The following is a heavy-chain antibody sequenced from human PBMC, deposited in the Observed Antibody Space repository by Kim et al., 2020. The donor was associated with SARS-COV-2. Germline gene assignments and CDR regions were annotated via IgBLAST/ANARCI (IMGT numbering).Heavy chain of an antibody. CDR2: ISWNSGSI. CDR3: ARDPSTVTMFNWFDP. D-gene: IGHD4-17*01. J-gene: IGHJ5*02. CDR1: GFTFDDYA. Sequence: GGSLRLSCAASGFTFDDYAMHWVRQAPGKGLEWVSGISWNSGSIGYADSVKGRFTISRDNAKNSLYLQMNSLRAEDTALYYCARDPSTVTMFNWFDPWGQGTLVTVSS. V-gene: IGHV3-9*01.